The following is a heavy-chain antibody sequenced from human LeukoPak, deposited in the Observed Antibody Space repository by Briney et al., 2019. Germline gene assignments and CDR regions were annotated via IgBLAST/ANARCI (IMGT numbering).Heavy chain of an antibody. J-gene: IGHJ4*02. CDR1: GYNFTSYW. Sequence: GESLKISCKGSGYNFTSYWIGWVRQMPGKGLEWMGIIYPGDSDTRYSPSFQGQVTISADKSISTAYLQWSSLKASDTAMYYCARLDYYDSSGYYPRFDYWGQGTLVTVSS. CDR3: ARLDYYDSSGYYPRFDY. V-gene: IGHV5-51*01. CDR2: IYPGDSDT. D-gene: IGHD3-22*01.